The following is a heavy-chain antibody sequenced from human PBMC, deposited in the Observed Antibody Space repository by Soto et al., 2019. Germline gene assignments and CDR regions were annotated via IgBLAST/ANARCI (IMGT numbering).Heavy chain of an antibody. CDR1: GFTFNYYA. Sequence: QMQLVESGGGVVQPGESLRLSCAASGFTFNYYAMHWVRQTPGKELEWVAVISFDGSNKYYADSVKGRFTISRDNSKNMLYLQMNSLRAEDAAVYYCARLPGALVAVLYIYPLDGREAMSDVDVWGQGTTVSVSS. D-gene: IGHD1-26*01. J-gene: IGHJ6*02. CDR2: ISFDGSNK. V-gene: IGHV3-30-3*01. CDR3: ARLPGALVAVLYIYPLDGREAMSDVDV.